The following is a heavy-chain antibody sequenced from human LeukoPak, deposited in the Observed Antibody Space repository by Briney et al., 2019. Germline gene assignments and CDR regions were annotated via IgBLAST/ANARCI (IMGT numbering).Heavy chain of an antibody. CDR2: IDPRDSYT. J-gene: IGHJ4*02. CDR1: GYSFTSYW. CDR3: ARLESSGYYVY. V-gene: IGHV5-10-1*01. D-gene: IGHD3-22*01. Sequence: GESLKISCKGSGYSFTSYWISWVRQMPGKGLEWMGRIDPRDSYTKYSPSFQGHVSISADKSISTAYLQWSSLKASDTATYYCARLESSGYYVYWGQGTLVTVSS.